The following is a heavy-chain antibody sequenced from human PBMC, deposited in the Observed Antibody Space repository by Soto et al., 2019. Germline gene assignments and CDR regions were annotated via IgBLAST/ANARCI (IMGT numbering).Heavy chain of an antibody. CDR2: TYYRSKWYN. Sequence: SQTLSLTCAISGDSVSSNSAAWNWIRQSPSRGLEWLGRTYYRSKWYNDYAVSVKSRITINPDTSKNQFSLQLNSVTPEDTAVYYCARDDSSRWDYYYYGMDVWGQGTTVTVSS. J-gene: IGHJ6*02. V-gene: IGHV6-1*01. CDR1: GDSVSSNSAA. CDR3: ARDDSSRWDYYYYGMDV. D-gene: IGHD6-13*01.